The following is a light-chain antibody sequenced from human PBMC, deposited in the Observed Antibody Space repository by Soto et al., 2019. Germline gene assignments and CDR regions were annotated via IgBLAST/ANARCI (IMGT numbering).Light chain of an antibody. V-gene: IGLV3-1*01. CDR2: QDN. CDR3: QAWDSSTAV. Sequence: SYELTQPPSVSVFPGQTASVTCSGDRLGDKFTCWYQQRPGQSPVLLLYQDNRRPSGIPERFSGSSSGDTATLTISGTQTTDEADYYCQAWDSSTAVFGGGTKLTVL. CDR1: RLGDKF. J-gene: IGLJ2*01.